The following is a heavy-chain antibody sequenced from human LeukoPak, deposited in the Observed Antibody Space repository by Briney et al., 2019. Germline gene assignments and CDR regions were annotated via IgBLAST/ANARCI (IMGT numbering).Heavy chain of an antibody. CDR3: SRMMQHSYDRGAYYRLFDY. CDR2: IRSKASGGTT. CDR1: GFTFGDYA. V-gene: IGHV3-49*04. J-gene: IGHJ4*02. Sequence: PGRSLRLSCIASGFTFGDYAMSWVRQAPGKGLEWVGFIRSKASGGTTEYAASVKGRFTLSRDDSNSIAYLQMTSLKTEDSAIYYCSRMMQHSYDRGAYYRLFDYWGQGTLVTVSS. D-gene: IGHD3-22*01.